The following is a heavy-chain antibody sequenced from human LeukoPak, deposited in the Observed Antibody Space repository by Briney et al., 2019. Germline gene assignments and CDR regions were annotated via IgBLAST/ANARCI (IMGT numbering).Heavy chain of an antibody. CDR2: INHSGST. CDR1: GGSISSSSYH. V-gene: IGHV4-39*07. D-gene: IGHD6-13*01. Sequence: SETLSLTCTVSGGSISSSSYHWSWIRQPPGKGLEWIGEINHSGSTNYNPSLKSRVTISVDTSKNQFSLKLSSVTAADTAVYYCARGLQLVRHWFDPWGQGTLVTVSS. CDR3: ARGLQLVRHWFDP. J-gene: IGHJ5*02.